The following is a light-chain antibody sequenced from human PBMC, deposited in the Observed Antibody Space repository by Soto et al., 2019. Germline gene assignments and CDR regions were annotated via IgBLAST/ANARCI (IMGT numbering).Light chain of an antibody. Sequence: DIQMTQSPSSLSASVGDRVTITCRARQSISNWLAWYQQKPGKAPTLLIYDVSRWESGGPARFSGSGSGTEFTLTISSLEPEDGAVYYGQQRFNWQVTFGQGTRLEIK. CDR3: QQRFNWQVT. V-gene: IGKV1-5*01. J-gene: IGKJ5*01. CDR1: QSISNW. CDR2: DVS.